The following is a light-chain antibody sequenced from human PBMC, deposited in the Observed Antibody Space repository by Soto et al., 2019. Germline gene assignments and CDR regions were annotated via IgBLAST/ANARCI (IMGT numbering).Light chain of an antibody. CDR2: EVS. V-gene: IGLV2-18*02. J-gene: IGLJ1*01. Sequence: QSALTQPPSVSGSPGQSVTISCTGTSSDVGSYNRVSWYQQPPGTAPKLMIYEVSNRPSGVPDRFSGSKSGNTAALTSSGLQGEDEADYYCSSYTSSSTVFGTGTKVTVL. CDR1: SSDVGSYNR. CDR3: SSYTSSSTV.